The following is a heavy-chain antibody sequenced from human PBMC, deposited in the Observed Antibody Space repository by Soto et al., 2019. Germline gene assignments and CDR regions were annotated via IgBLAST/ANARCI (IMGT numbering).Heavy chain of an antibody. V-gene: IGHV3-11*01. Sequence: QVQLVESGGGLVKPGGSLRLYCAASGFTFSDYYMSWIRQAPGKGREWVSYIGRRSNRRYYADSVKGRFTISRDNAKNSLYLQMNSLRAEDTAVYYCAREVTIFGVVTNWGQGTLVTVSS. J-gene: IGHJ4*02. CDR2: IGRRSNRR. CDR3: AREVTIFGVVTN. CDR1: GFTFSDYY. D-gene: IGHD3-3*02.